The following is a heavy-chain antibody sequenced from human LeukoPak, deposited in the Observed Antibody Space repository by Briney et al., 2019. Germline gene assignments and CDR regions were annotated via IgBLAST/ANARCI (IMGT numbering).Heavy chain of an antibody. Sequence: GGSLRLSCAASGLTFSDYSMNWVRQAPGKGLEWVSSISSGGTYTNYADSVKGRFTGSRDNAKNSLYLQMNSLRADDTAMYYCASPHYFDNWGQGTLVTVSS. CDR2: ISSGGTYT. CDR1: GLTFSDYS. CDR3: ASPHYFDN. J-gene: IGHJ4*02. V-gene: IGHV3-21*01.